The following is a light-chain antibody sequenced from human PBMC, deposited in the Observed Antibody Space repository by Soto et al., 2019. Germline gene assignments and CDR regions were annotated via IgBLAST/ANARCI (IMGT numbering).Light chain of an antibody. J-gene: IGKJ5*01. CDR1: QSMSRY. CDR2: VAS. CDR3: QQSYGTPIT. Sequence: DIQMTQSPSSLSASVGDRVTITCRASQSMSRYLNWYHQKPWKAPNLLIYVASSLQSEVPSRFSGSGSGTDFTLTITSLQPEDFATYYCQQSYGTPITFGQGTRLEIK. V-gene: IGKV1-39*01.